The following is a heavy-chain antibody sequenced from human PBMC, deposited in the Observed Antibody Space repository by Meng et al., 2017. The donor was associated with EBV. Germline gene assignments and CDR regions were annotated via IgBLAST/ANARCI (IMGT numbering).Heavy chain of an antibody. Sequence: QLQLYQSGPGLVKPSEXLSLTGTVAGDSISSRSYYWGWIRQSPGKGLEWIGNVYYSGNSYYNPSLKSRVTISVDTSKNQFYLKLISVTAADTAVYFCARVSFYDYWSGYSFNWFDTWGQGTLVTVSS. CDR1: GDSISSRSYY. D-gene: IGHD3-3*01. CDR3: ARVSFYDYWSGYSFNWFDT. CDR2: VYYSGNS. J-gene: IGHJ5*02. V-gene: IGHV4-39*01.